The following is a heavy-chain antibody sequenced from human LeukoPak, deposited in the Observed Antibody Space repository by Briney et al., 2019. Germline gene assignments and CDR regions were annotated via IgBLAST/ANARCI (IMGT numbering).Heavy chain of an antibody. CDR1: GYTFTSYY. CDR2: INPNSGGT. V-gene: IGHV1-2*02. Sequence: ASVKVSCQASGYTFTSYYMHWVRQAPGQGLEWMGWINPNSGGTNYAQKYQGRVTMTRDTSISTAYMELSRLRSDDTAVYYCARGRSGLLRPSTTYATWGQGTLVTVSS. D-gene: IGHD2/OR15-2a*01. J-gene: IGHJ5*02. CDR3: ARGRSGLLRPSTTYAT.